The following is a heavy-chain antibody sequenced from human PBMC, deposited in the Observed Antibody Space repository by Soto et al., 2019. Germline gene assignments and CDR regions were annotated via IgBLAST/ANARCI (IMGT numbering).Heavy chain of an antibody. Sequence: EVQLVESGGGLVQPGGSLRLSCAASGFTFSRYAMHWVRQAPGKGLEYVSPISSTGGSTYYANSVKGRFTISRDNSKNTLYLQMGSLRPEDTAVYYCARGGRGYEFDYWGQGTLVTVSS. V-gene: IGHV3-64*01. CDR3: ARGGRGYEFDY. CDR1: GFTFSRYA. J-gene: IGHJ4*02. D-gene: IGHD5-12*01. CDR2: ISSTGGST.